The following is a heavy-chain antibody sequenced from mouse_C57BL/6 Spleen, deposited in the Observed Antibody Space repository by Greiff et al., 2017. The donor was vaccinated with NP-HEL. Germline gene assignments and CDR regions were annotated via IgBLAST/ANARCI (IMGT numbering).Heavy chain of an antibody. V-gene: IGHV1-64*01. CDR2: IHPNSGST. Sequence: QVQLQQPGAELVKPGASVKLSCKASGYTFTSYWMHWVKQRPGQSLEWIGMIHPNSGSTNYNEKFKSKATLTVDKSSSTAYMQLSSLTSEDSAVYYCARLPGYYGSSYDYAMDYWGQGTSVTVSS. D-gene: IGHD1-1*01. CDR1: GYTFTSYW. J-gene: IGHJ4*01. CDR3: ARLPGYYGSSYDYAMDY.